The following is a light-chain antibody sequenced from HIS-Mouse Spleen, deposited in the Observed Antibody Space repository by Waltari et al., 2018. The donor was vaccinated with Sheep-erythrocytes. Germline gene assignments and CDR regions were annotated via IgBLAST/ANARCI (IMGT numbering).Light chain of an antibody. CDR2: DVS. CDR3: CSYAGSYNYV. J-gene: IGLJ1*01. V-gene: IGLV2-11*01. Sequence: QSALTPPRSVSGSPGQSVPLSCTGTSSDVGGYNYVPCDQQHPGKAPKLMIYDVSKRPSGVPDRFSGSKSGNTASLTISGLQAEDEADYYCCSYAGSYNYVFGTGTKVTVL. CDR1: SSDVGGYNY.